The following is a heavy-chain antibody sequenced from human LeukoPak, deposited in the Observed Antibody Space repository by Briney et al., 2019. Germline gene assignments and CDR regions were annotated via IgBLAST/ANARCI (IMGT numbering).Heavy chain of an antibody. V-gene: IGHV3-53*01. D-gene: IGHD6-13*01. CDR1: GFTFSSYS. CDR3: ARDSRSIGSSWYYFDY. CDR2: IYSGGST. J-gene: IGHJ4*02. Sequence: GGSLRLSCAASGFTFSSYSMSWVRQAPGKGLEWVSVIYSGGSTYYADSVKGRFTISRDNSKNTLYLQMNSLRAEDTAVYYCARDSRSIGSSWYYFDYWGQGTLVTVSS.